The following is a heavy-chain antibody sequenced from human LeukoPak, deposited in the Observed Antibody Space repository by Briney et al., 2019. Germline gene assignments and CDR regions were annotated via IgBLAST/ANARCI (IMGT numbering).Heavy chain of an antibody. V-gene: IGHV3-7*03. J-gene: IGHJ6*04. CDR3: AGGNSMDV. CDR1: GFPFSNSW. CDR2: INKDGGGI. Sequence: GGSLRLSCAVSGFPFSNSWMYWVREAPGQGLEGVANINKDGGGISYVDSVKGRFIISRDNASNSLYLQMNSLRVEDTAVYFCAGGNSMDVWGKGTAVTVSS. D-gene: IGHD1/OR15-1a*01.